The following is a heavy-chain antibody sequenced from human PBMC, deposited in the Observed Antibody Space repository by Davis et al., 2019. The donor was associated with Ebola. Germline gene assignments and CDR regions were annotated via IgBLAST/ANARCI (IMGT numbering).Heavy chain of an antibody. V-gene: IGHV1-2*04. CDR1: GYTFTSYY. D-gene: IGHD6-19*01. CDR3: ARERGWYENYYYGMDV. Sequence: AASVKVSCKASGYTFTSYYMHWVRQAPGQGLEWMGWINPNSGGTNYAQKFQGWVTMTRDTSISTAYMELSRLRSDDTAVYYCARERGWYENYYYGMDVWGQGTTVTVSS. CDR2: INPNSGGT. J-gene: IGHJ6*02.